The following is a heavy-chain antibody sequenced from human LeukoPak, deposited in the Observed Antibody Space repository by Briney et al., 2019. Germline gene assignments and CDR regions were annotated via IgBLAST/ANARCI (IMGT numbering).Heavy chain of an antibody. V-gene: IGHV3-74*01. J-gene: IGHJ5*02. Sequence: GGSLRLSCAASGFTFSNYWMDRVRQAPGKGLVWVSRINNDGDSTGYADSVRGRFTITRDNAKNTLHLQMNSLRDEDTAVYYCVREPGGNWFDPWGQGTLVTVSS. CDR3: VREPGGNWFDP. D-gene: IGHD2-2*01. CDR2: INNDGDST. CDR1: GFTFSNYW.